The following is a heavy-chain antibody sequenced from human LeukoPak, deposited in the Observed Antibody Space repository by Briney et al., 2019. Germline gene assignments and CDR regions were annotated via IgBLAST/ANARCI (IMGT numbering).Heavy chain of an antibody. CDR2: INPSGGST. CDR1: GYTFTSYY. Sequence: GASVKVSCKASGYTFTSYYMHWMRQAPGQGLEWMGIINPSGGSTSYAQRFQGRVTMTRDPSTSTVYMELSSLRSEGTAVYYCARSEEFYYMDVWGKGTTVTVSS. V-gene: IGHV1-46*03. J-gene: IGHJ6*03. CDR3: ARSEEFYYMDV. D-gene: IGHD2/OR15-2a*01.